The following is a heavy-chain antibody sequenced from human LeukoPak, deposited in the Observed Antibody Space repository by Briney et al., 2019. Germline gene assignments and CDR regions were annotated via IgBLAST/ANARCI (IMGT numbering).Heavy chain of an antibody. V-gene: IGHV3-21*01. CDR3: ARAGVRGVPNQLNFDQ. CDR1: AFTFSTYN. D-gene: IGHD3-10*01. CDR2: ISSTSSYI. J-gene: IGHJ4*02. Sequence: GGSLRLSCAASAFTFSTYNMHWVRQAPGKGLEWVSYISSTSSYIYYADSVKGRFTISRDNAKNSLYLQMNSLRAEDTAVYYCARAGVRGVPNQLNFDQWGQGTLVTVSS.